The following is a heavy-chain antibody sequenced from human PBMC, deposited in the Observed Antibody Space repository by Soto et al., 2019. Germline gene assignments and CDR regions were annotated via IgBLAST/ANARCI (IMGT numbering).Heavy chain of an antibody. CDR2: ISADNGNT. Sequence: QAQLVQSGAEVKKPGASVKVSCKASGYTFYSHSISWVRQAPGQGLEWMGRISADNGNTKYAQKFRGRVTMATDTSTSTEYMELRNLRSDDTAVYYCARCIQQDYYYGMDVRGQGTTVTVSS. CDR1: GYTFYSHS. V-gene: IGHV1-18*01. D-gene: IGHD5-18*01. CDR3: ARCIQQDYYYGMDV. J-gene: IGHJ6*02.